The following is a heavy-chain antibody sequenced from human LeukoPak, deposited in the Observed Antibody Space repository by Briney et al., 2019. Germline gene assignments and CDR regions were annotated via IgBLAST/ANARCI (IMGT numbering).Heavy chain of an antibody. CDR1: GGSIRSSNW. Sequence: SETLSLTCAVSGGSIRSSNWGSWARRPPGKGRGWIGEIYHSGSTNYNPSLKSRVTISVDKSKNQFSLKLSSVTAADTAVYYRAGQGGATKSDAFDIWGQGTMVTVSS. CDR3: AGQGGATKSDAFDI. J-gene: IGHJ3*02. D-gene: IGHD1-26*01. V-gene: IGHV4-4*02. CDR2: IYHSGST.